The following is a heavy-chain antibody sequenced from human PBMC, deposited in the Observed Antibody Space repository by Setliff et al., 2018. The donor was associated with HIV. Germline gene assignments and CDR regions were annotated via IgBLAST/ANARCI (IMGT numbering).Heavy chain of an antibody. V-gene: IGHV3-7*04. J-gene: IGHJ2*01. CDR1: EFIFSNYW. CDR3: ARDPPTAGWYFDL. D-gene: IGHD6-19*01. Sequence: GGSLRLSCVVSEFIFSNYWMSWVRQAPGKGLEWVANIRQDGSEKNYVDSVKGRFTLSRDNPKNSLYLQMNSLRADDTAVYYCARDPPTAGWYFDLWGRGTLVTVSS. CDR2: IRQDGSEK.